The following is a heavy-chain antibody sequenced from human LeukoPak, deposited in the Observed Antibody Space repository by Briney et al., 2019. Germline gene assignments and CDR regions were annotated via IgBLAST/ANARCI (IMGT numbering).Heavy chain of an antibody. Sequence: SETLSLTCTVSGGSISSYYWSWIRQPAGKGLEWIGRIYTSGSTNYNPSLKSRVTMSVDTSKNQISLGLNSVTATDTAVYYCARGRINNWFLDYWGQGTLVTVSS. J-gene: IGHJ4*02. CDR2: IYTSGST. CDR3: ARGRINNWFLDY. D-gene: IGHD1-1*01. V-gene: IGHV4-4*07. CDR1: GGSISSYY.